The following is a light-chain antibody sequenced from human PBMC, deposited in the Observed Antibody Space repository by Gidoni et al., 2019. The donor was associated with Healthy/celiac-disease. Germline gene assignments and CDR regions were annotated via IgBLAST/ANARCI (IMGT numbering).Light chain of an antibody. CDR2: DAS. Sequence: EIVLTQSPATLSLSTGERATLSCRASQSVSSYLDWYQQKPGQAPRLLIYDASNRATGIPARFSGSGSGTDFTLTISSLEPEDFAVYYCQQRSNWPPVITFGQGTRLEIK. V-gene: IGKV3-11*01. J-gene: IGKJ5*01. CDR3: QQRSNWPPVIT. CDR1: QSVSSY.